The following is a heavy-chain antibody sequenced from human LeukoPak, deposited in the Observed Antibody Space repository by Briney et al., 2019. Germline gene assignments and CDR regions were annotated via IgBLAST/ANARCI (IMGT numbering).Heavy chain of an antibody. D-gene: IGHD1-14*01. CDR2: ISGSGGST. CDR3: ANGMGYYYYYYMDV. Sequence: GGSLGLSCAASGFTFSSYAMSWVRQAPGKGLEWVSAISGSGGSTYYEDSVKGRFTISRDNSKNTLYLQMNSLRAEDTAVYYCANGMGYYYYYYMDVWGKGTTVTVSS. CDR1: GFTFSSYA. V-gene: IGHV3-23*01. J-gene: IGHJ6*03.